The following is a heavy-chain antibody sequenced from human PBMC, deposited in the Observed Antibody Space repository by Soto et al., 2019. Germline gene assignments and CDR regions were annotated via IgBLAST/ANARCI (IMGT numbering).Heavy chain of an antibody. J-gene: IGHJ6*02. V-gene: IGHV1-8*01. CDR2: MNPNSGNT. Sequence: ASVKVSCKASGYTFTSYDINWVRQATGQGLEWMGWMNPNSGNTGYAQKFQGRVTMTRNTSISTAYMELSSLRSEDTAVYYCASSVDSSSWAELHYYYGMDVWGQGTTVTVSS. D-gene: IGHD6-13*01. CDR1: GYTFTSYD. CDR3: ASSVDSSSWAELHYYYGMDV.